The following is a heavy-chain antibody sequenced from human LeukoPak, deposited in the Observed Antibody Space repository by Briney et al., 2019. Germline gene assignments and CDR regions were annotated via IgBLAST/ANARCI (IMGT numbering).Heavy chain of an antibody. CDR3: AKPFRSARPPFDY. V-gene: IGHV3-23*01. Sequence: PGGSLRLSCAASGFTFSNYWLSWVRQAPGKGLEWVSAISGSGGSTYYADSVKGRFTISRDNSKNTLYLQMNSLRAEDTAVYYCAKPFRSARPPFDYWGQGTLVTVSS. J-gene: IGHJ4*02. CDR2: ISGSGGST. CDR1: GFTFSNYW. D-gene: IGHD6-19*01.